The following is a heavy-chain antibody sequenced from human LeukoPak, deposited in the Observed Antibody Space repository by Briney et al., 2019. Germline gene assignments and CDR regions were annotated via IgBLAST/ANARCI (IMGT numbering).Heavy chain of an antibody. CDR1: GGTFSSYA. V-gene: IGHV1-69*01. CDR2: IIPIFGTA. D-gene: IGHD2-15*01. CDR3: ARDRLANPYCSGGSCYPSAHDY. J-gene: IGHJ4*02. Sequence: GASVKVSCKASGGTFSSYAISWVRQAPGQGLEWMGGIIPIFGTANYAQKFQGRVTITADESTSTAYMELSSLRAEDTAVYYCARDRLANPYCSGGSCYPSAHDYWGQGTLVTVSS.